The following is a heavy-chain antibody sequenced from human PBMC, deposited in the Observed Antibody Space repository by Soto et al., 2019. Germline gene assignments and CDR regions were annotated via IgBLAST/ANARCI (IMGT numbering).Heavy chain of an antibody. J-gene: IGHJ6*02. CDR2: ISYDGSNK. V-gene: IGHV3-30-3*01. CDR1: GFTFSSYA. D-gene: IGHD2-15*01. CDR3: ARDLLYHYYGMDV. Sequence: QVQLVESGGGVVQPGRPLRLSCAASGFTFSSYAMHWVRQAPGKGLEWVAVISYDGSNKYYADSVKGRFTISRDNSKNTLYLQMNSLRAEDTAVYYCARDLLYHYYGMDVWGQGTTVTVSS.